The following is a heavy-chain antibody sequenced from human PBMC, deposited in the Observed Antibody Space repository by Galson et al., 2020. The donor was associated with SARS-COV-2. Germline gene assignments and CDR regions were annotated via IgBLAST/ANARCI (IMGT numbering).Heavy chain of an antibody. V-gene: IGHV4-30-2*01. D-gene: IGHD4-17*01. CDR3: ARESTNGDPGGFDP. Sequence: ETSETLSLTCAVSGGSISSGGYSWSWIRQPPGKGLEWIGYIYHSGSTYYNPSLKSRVTISVDRSKNQFSLKLSSVTAADTAVYYCARESTNGDPGGFDPWGQGTLVTVAS. J-gene: IGHJ5*02. CDR2: IYHSGST. CDR1: GGSISSGGYS.